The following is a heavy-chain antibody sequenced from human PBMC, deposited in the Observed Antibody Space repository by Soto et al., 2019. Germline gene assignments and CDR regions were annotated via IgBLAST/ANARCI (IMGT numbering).Heavy chain of an antibody. J-gene: IGHJ5*02. V-gene: IGHV4-59*01. CDR1: GGSSSSYY. CDR2: IYYSGST. CDR3: AREVVVAATLWFDP. Sequence: SETLSITCTVSGGSSSSYYWSWIRQRPGKGLEWIGYIYYSGSTNYNPSLKSRVTISVDTSKNQFSLKLSSVTAADTAVYYCAREVVVAATLWFDPWGQGTLVTVSS. D-gene: IGHD2-15*01.